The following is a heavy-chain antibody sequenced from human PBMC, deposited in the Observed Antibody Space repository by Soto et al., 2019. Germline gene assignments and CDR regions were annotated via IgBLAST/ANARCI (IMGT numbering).Heavy chain of an antibody. V-gene: IGHV4-4*02. D-gene: IGHD5-12*01. CDR2: IYHSGST. Sequence: QVQLQESGPGLVKPSGTLSLTCAVSSGSISSSNWWSWVRQPPGKGLEWIGEIYHSGSTNYNPSLKSRVTISVDKSKNQFSLKLSSVTAADTAVYYCARLIVATIKGRFAALFGAFDIWGQGTMVTVSS. J-gene: IGHJ3*02. CDR3: ARLIVATIKGRFAALFGAFDI. CDR1: SGSISSSNW.